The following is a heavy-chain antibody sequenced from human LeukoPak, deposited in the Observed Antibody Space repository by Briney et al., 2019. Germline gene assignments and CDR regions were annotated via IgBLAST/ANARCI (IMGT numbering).Heavy chain of an antibody. CDR1: GGSISSGSYY. CDR2: IYTSGST. CDR3: ARARYSSSSLYYYYYYMDV. Sequence: SQTLSLTCTVSGGSISSGSYYWSWIRQPAGKGLEWIGRIYTSGSTNYNPSLKSRVTISVDTSKNQFSLKLSSVTAADTAVHYCARARYSSSSLYYYYYYMDVWGKGTTVTVSS. V-gene: IGHV4-61*02. J-gene: IGHJ6*03. D-gene: IGHD6-6*01.